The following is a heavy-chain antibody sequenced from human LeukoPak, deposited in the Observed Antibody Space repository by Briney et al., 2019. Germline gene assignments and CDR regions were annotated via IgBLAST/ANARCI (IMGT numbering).Heavy chain of an antibody. CDR1: GFAVSRNY. CDR2: LYSGGDT. CDR3: ARCDGSATAFDH. V-gene: IGHV3-53*01. Sequence: GGSLRLSCAASGFAVSRNYMSWVRQAPGKGLEWVSILYSGGDTYYADSVEGRFTISRDSSKNTLYLQMNSLRAEDTAVYYCARCDGSATAFDHWGQGTLVTVAS. D-gene: IGHD3-10*01. J-gene: IGHJ4*02.